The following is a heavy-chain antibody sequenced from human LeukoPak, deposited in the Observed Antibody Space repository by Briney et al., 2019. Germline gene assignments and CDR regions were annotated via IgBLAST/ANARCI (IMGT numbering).Heavy chain of an antibody. CDR1: GDSINSYY. D-gene: IGHD5-24*01. Sequence: SETLSLTCTVSGDSINSYYWNWIRQPPGKGLEWIGYIYYSGSSNYNPSLKSRVTISVDTSKNQFFLKLSSVTAADTAVYYCARGHRDGYVSLYYYGMDVWGQGTTVTVSS. CDR3: ARGHRDGYVSLYYYGMDV. V-gene: IGHV4-59*01. J-gene: IGHJ6*02. CDR2: IYYSGSS.